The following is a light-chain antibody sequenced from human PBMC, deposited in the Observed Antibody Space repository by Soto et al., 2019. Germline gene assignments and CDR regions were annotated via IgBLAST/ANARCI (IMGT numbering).Light chain of an antibody. V-gene: IGKV1-5*03. J-gene: IGKJ1*01. CDR1: QSISSW. Sequence: DIQMTQSPSTLSASVGDRVIITCRASQSISSWLAWYQQKPGKVPKFLIHKASTLETAVPSRFSGSGSGTEFTLTISSLQPDDVGTYYCQQYSSYPWTFGQGTKVEIK. CDR3: QQYSSYPWT. CDR2: KAS.